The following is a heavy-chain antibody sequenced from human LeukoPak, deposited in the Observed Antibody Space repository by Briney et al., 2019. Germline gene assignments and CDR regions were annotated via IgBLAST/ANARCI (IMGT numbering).Heavy chain of an antibody. V-gene: IGHV4-4*02. CDR3: ARESIGPDYDILTGYYTPKYYFDY. CDR2: IYHSGST. CDR1: GGSISSSNW. Sequence: PSETLSLTCAVSGGSISSSNWWSWVRQPPGKGLEWIGEIYHSGSTNYNPSLKSRVTISVDKSKNQFSLKLSSVTAADTAVYYCARESIGPDYDILTGYYTPKYYFDYSGQGTLVTVSS. D-gene: IGHD3-9*01. J-gene: IGHJ4*02.